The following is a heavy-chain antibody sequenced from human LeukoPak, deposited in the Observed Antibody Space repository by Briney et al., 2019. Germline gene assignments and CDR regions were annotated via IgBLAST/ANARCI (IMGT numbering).Heavy chain of an antibody. J-gene: IGHJ6*02. V-gene: IGHV3-30*02. CDR3: GKSKQQLVDYYYYGMDV. CDR1: GFTFSSYG. D-gene: IGHD6-13*01. CDR2: IRYDGGNK. Sequence: GGSLRLSCAASGFTFSSYGMHWVRQAPGKGLEWVAFIRYDGGNKYYPDSVKGRFTISRDNSKNTLYLQMNSLRAADTAMYYCGKSKQQLVDYYYYGMDVWGQGTTVTVSS.